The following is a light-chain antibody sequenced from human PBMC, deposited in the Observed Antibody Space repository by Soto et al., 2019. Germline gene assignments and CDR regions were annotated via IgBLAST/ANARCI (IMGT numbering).Light chain of an antibody. J-gene: IGLJ3*02. V-gene: IGLV1-44*01. CDR2: NNN. CDR3: AAWDDSLTGWV. Sequence: QSVLTQPPSASGTPGQRVTISCSGSSSNIGSNTVNWYQQLPGTAPKLLIDNNNRRPSGVPDRFSGSKSGTSASLAISGLQSDDEADYYCAAWDDSLTGWVFGGGTKLTVL. CDR1: SSNIGSNT.